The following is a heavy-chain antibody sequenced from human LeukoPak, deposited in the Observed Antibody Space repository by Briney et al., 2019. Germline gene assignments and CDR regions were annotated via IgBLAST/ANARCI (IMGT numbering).Heavy chain of an antibody. Sequence: ASVKVSCKASGGTFSSYAISWVRQAPGQGLEWMGGIIPIFGTANYAQKFQGRVTITADESTSTAYMELSSLRSEDTAVYYCAKDAQGSLSDASDVWGQGTTVTVSS. J-gene: IGHJ3*01. CDR3: AKDAQGSLSDASDV. CDR1: GGTFSSYA. CDR2: IIPIFGTA. V-gene: IGHV1-69*01. D-gene: IGHD2/OR15-2a*01.